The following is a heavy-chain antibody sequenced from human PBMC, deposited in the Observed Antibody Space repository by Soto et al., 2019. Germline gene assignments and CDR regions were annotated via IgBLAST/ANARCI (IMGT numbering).Heavy chain of an antibody. V-gene: IGHV1-69*13. CDR2: IIPIFGTA. D-gene: IGHD6-19*01. J-gene: IGHJ6*02. CDR1: GGTFSSYA. Sequence: GASVKVSCKASGGTFSSYAISWVRQAPGQGLEWMGGIIPIFGTANYAQKFQGRVTITADESTSTAYMELSSLRSEDTAVYYCARASGSSGWYTDLPSFYYYYGMDVWGQGTTVTVSS. CDR3: ARASGSSGWYTDLPSFYYYYGMDV.